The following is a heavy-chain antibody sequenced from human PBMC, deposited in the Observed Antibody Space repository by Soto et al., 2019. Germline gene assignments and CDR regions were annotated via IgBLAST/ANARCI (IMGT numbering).Heavy chain of an antibody. J-gene: IGHJ6*02. CDR1: GGTFSSYA. D-gene: IGHD3-10*01. Sequence: ASVKVSCKASGGTFSSYAISWVRQAPGQGLEWMGWISAYNGNTKYAQKFQGRVTMTTDTSTSTAYMEVRSLRSDDTAVYYCAFGEESRYYYYGMDVWGQGTTVTVSS. CDR3: AFGEESRYYYYGMDV. V-gene: IGHV1-18*01. CDR2: ISAYNGNT.